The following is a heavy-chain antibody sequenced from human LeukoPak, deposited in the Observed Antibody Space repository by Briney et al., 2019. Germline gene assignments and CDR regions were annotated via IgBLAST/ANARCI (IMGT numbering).Heavy chain of an antibody. CDR2: IIPIFGTA. CDR1: GHTFTGYY. J-gene: IGHJ3*02. CDR3: ARDSYDSSGYFSQDAFDI. D-gene: IGHD3-22*01. V-gene: IGHV1-69*05. Sequence: SVKVSCKASGHTFTGYYMHWVRQAPGQGLEWMGGIIPIFGTANYAQKFQGRVTITTDESTSTAYMELSSLRSEDTAVYYCARDSYDSSGYFSQDAFDIWGQGTMVTVSS.